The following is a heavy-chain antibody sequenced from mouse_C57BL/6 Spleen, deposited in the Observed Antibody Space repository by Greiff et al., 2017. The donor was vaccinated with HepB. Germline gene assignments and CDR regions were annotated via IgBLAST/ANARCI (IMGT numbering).Heavy chain of an antibody. D-gene: IGHD1-1*01. CDR1: GFTFSDYG. V-gene: IGHV5-17*01. CDR2: ISSGSSTI. J-gene: IGHJ4*01. Sequence: EVHLVESGGGLVKPGGSLKLSCAASGFTFSDYGMHWVRQAPEKGLEWVAYISSGSSTIYYADTVKGRFTISRDNAKNTLFLQMTSLRSEDTAMYYCARVEDYYGSRGYYAMDYWGQGTSVTVSS. CDR3: ARVEDYYGSRGYYAMDY.